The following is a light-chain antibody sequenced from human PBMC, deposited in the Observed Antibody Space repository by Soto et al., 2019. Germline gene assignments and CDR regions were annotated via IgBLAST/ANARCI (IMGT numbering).Light chain of an antibody. CDR1: SSDVGSYDY. Sequence: QSALTQPASVSGSPGQSIAISCTGTSSDVGSYDYVSWYQQHPGKAPKLMIYDVSHRPSGVSDRFSGSKSGNTASLTISGLQAEDEADYYCSSSTTTSTPLFGGGTKLNVL. V-gene: IGLV2-14*03. J-gene: IGLJ3*02. CDR3: SSSTTTSTPL. CDR2: DVS.